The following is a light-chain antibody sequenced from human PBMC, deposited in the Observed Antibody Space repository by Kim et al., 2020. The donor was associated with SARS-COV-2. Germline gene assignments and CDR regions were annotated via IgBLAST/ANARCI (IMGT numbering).Light chain of an antibody. J-gene: IGKJ2*01. Sequence: DIQMTQSPSSLSASVGDRVTITCRASQSIGRHISWYQQKAGKAPQVLIYAASTLQRGVSSRFSGSGSGTDFTLIISSLQLEDSATYYCQQSYSSPPMYTFGQGTKLEI. CDR1: QSIGRH. CDR3: QQSYSSPPMYT. CDR2: AAS. V-gene: IGKV1-39*01.